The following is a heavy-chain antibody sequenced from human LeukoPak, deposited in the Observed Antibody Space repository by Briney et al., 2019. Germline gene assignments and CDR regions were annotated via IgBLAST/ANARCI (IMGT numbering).Heavy chain of an antibody. CDR3: ARVRSTSCPELDY. Sequence: GGSLRLSCAASGFTFSSYAMSWVRQAPGKGLEWVSAISGSGGSTYYADSVKGRFTISRDNAKNSLYLQMNSLRAEDTAVYYCARVRSTSCPELDYWGQGTLVTVSS. V-gene: IGHV3-23*01. J-gene: IGHJ4*02. CDR2: ISGSGGST. CDR1: GFTFSSYA. D-gene: IGHD2-2*01.